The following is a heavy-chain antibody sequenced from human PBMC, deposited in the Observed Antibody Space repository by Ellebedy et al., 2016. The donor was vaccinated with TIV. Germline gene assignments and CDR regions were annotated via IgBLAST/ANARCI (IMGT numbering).Heavy chain of an antibody. Sequence: ASVKVSCXASGYTFTGYYMHWVRQAPGQGLEWMGWINPNSGGTNYAQKFQGRVTMTRDTSISTAYMELSRLRSDDTAVYYCARAKVLRFLGGPMDVWGQGTTVTVSS. J-gene: IGHJ6*02. CDR2: INPNSGGT. V-gene: IGHV1-2*02. D-gene: IGHD3-3*01. CDR3: ARAKVLRFLGGPMDV. CDR1: GYTFTGYY.